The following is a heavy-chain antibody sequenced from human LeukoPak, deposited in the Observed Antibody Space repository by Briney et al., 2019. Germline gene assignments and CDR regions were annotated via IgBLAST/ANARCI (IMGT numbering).Heavy chain of an antibody. D-gene: IGHD3-3*01. CDR3: ARVSIFGDYYYYMDV. CDR1: GGTFSSYA. Sequence: ASVKVSCKASGGTFSSYAISWVRQAPGQRLEWMGGIMPIFGTANYAQKFQGRVTITADESTSTAYMELSSLRSEDTAVYYCARVSIFGDYYYYMDVWGKGTTVTVSS. J-gene: IGHJ6*03. CDR2: IMPIFGTA. V-gene: IGHV1-69*13.